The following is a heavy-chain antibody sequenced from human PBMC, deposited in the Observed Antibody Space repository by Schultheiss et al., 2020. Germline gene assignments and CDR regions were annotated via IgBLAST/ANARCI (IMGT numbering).Heavy chain of an antibody. CDR3: ARRATVSYYGLDV. J-gene: IGHJ6*02. Sequence: GESLNRSCAASGFTFSSHWMHWVRLAPGKGLEWVSSISASGGTTYYADSVKGRFTISRDNSKNTLFLQVNSLRPEDTAVYYCARRATVSYYGLDVWGQGTTVTVSS. CDR2: ISASGGTT. D-gene: IGHD4-11*01. V-gene: IGHV3-23*01. CDR1: GFTFSSHW.